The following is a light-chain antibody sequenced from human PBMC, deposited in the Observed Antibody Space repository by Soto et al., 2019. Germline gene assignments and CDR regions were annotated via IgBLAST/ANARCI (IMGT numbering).Light chain of an antibody. CDR2: EGN. CDR3: SSYTSSSALI. CDR1: TNDIGGYNL. V-gene: IGLV2-14*02. Sequence: QSALTQPASVSGSPGQSITISCTGSTNDIGGYNLVSWYQQHPGKAPKLMIYEGNKRPSGVSNRFSGSRSGNTASLTISGLQAEDEADYYCSSYTSSSALIFGGGTKLTVL. J-gene: IGLJ2*01.